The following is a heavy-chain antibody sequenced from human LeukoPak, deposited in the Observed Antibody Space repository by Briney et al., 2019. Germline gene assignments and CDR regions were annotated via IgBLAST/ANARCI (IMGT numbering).Heavy chain of an antibody. CDR2: IYYSGST. J-gene: IGHJ4*02. D-gene: IGHD3-22*01. V-gene: IGHV4-39*01. Sequence: SETLSLTCTVSGGSISSSSYYWGWIRQPPGKGLEWIGSIYYSGSTYYNPSLKSRVTISVDTSKNQFSLKLSSVTAADTAVYYCARQADYYDSSGYLPDYWGQGTLVTVSS. CDR1: GGSISSSSYY. CDR3: ARQADYYDSSGYLPDY.